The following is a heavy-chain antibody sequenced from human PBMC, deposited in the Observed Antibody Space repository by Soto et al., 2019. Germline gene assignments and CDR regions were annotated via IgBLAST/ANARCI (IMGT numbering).Heavy chain of an antibody. J-gene: IGHJ3*02. Sequence: EVQLVESGGGLVQPGGSLRLSCEASGFNFSSYDMHWVRQATGKGLEWVSVIGTAGDTFYTGSVKGRFTISRENGKNSLYLQMISLRAGDTAVYYCARGGQGASCSGGSCYLGASDIWGQGTMVTVSS. CDR1: GFNFSSYD. CDR3: ARGGQGASCSGGSCYLGASDI. D-gene: IGHD2-15*01. V-gene: IGHV3-13*01. CDR2: IGTAGDT.